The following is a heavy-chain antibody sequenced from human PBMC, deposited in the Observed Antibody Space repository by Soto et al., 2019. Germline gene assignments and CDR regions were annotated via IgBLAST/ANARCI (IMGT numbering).Heavy chain of an antibody. CDR2: LYTEGTT. CDR1: GLTVSHNY. D-gene: IGHD4-17*01. CDR3: AKDNSGDYGNWFDP. J-gene: IGHJ5*02. Sequence: SLRLSCVASGLTVSHNYMAWVRQAPEMGLEWVSILYTEGTTYYADSVKGRFTISRDNSKNTLYLQMNSLRAEDTAVYYCAKDNSGDYGNWFDPWGQGTLVTAPQ. V-gene: IGHV3-53*01.